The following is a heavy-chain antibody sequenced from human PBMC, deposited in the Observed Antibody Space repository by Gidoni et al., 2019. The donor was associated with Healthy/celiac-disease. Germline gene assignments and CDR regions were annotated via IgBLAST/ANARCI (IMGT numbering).Heavy chain of an antibody. CDR2: ISGRGGST. J-gene: IGHJ4*02. CDR1: GFTFSSYA. Sequence: EVQLLESGGGLVQPGGSLRLSCAASGFTFSSYAMSWVRQAPGKGLEWVSAISGRGGSTYYADSVKGRFTISRDNSKNTLYLQMNSLRAEDTAVYYCAKTGRGGYDKYYFDYWGQGTLVTVSS. V-gene: IGHV3-23*01. CDR3: AKTGRGGYDKYYFDY. D-gene: IGHD5-12*01.